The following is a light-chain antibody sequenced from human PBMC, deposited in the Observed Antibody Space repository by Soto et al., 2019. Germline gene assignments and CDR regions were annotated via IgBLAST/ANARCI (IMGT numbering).Light chain of an antibody. CDR2: SNN. CDR1: NSNIGSNT. CDR3: EAWDESMNAYV. V-gene: IGLV1-44*01. J-gene: IGLJ1*01. Sequence: HSFLTQPPSSSGTPFHMFSIAFSLSNSNIGSNTVNCYHQLPGTAPKRLIYSNNQRPSGFPDRISGSKSGTSASLAISGLQSEDEADYSCEAWDESMNAYVFGNGTXVTVL.